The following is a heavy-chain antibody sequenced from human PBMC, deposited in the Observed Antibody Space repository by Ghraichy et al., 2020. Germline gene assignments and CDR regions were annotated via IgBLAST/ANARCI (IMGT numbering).Heavy chain of an antibody. D-gene: IGHD6-13*01. V-gene: IGHV4-34*01. J-gene: IGHJ3*02. CDR1: GEPFVDYW. Sequence: SQTLSLTCAVYGEPFVDYWWNWIRQPRGQGLEWIGEVTRDGNVNYNPSLESRVTISVDSTRKRFSLRLTSVTAADTAFYFCARGDLYSSSSSRSFDIWGRGTMVTVSS. CDR3: ARGDLYSSSSSRSFDI. CDR2: VTRDGNV.